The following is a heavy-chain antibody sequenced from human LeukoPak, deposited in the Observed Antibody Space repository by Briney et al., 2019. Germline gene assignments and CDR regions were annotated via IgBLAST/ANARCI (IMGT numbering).Heavy chain of an antibody. V-gene: IGHV3-23*01. D-gene: IGHD2-15*01. CDR3: AQDLSYIGLDN. J-gene: IGHJ4*02. CDR2: FSASGST. CDR1: GFTFRNYG. Sequence: GGSLRLSCAASGFTFRNYGMNWVRQAPGKGLEWVSAFSASGSTYYADSVKGRFTVSRDNSENMLYLQMDSLRAEDTAVYYCAQDLSYIGLDNWGQGTLVTVSS.